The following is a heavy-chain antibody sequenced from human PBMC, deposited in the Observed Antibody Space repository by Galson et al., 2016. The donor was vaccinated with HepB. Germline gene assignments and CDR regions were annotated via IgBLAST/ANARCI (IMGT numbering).Heavy chain of an antibody. CDR3: ARRGSSWYLV. D-gene: IGHD6-13*01. CDR1: GGSISDYY. J-gene: IGHJ4*02. CDR2: IHYSGST. Sequence: EPLSLTCTVSGGSISDYYWSWIRQPPGRGLEWIGFIHYSGSTSYNPSLKSRVTISADTSKNQFSLKLGSVTAADTAVYYWARRGSSWYLVWGQGTLVTVSP. V-gene: IGHV4-59*08.